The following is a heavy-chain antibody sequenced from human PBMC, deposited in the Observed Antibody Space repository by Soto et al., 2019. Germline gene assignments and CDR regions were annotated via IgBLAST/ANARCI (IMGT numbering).Heavy chain of an antibody. J-gene: IGHJ4*02. CDR2: ISYDGSNK. CDR1: GFTFSSYA. CDR3: AKISRLHYFDY. V-gene: IGHV3-30-3*02. Sequence: GGSLRLSCAASGFTFSSYAMHWVRQAPGKGLEWVAVISYDGSNKYYADSVKGRFTISRDNSKNTLYLQMNSLRAEDTAVYYCAKISRLHYFDYWGQGT. D-gene: IGHD4-17*01.